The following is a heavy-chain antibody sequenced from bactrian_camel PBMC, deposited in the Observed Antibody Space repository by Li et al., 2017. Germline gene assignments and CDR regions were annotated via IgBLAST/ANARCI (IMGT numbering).Heavy chain of an antibody. V-gene: IGHV3S1*01. CDR3: AARGPYCYTKLSVADFTY. D-gene: IGHD2*01. Sequence: HVQLVESGGGSVLAGGSLRLSCAASGYSRENYCMAWSRQAPGKERAVVAAHYTGTATTYVADSVKGRFAISEDNAKNVLYLQMNSLKPEDTAMYYCAARGPYCYTKLSVADFTYWGQGTQVTVS. CDR2: HYTGTATT. J-gene: IGHJ6*01. CDR1: GYSRENYC.